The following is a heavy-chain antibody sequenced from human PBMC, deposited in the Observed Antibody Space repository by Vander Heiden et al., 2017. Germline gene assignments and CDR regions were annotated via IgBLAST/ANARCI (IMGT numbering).Heavy chain of an antibody. V-gene: IGHV5-51*01. Sequence: EVQLVQSGAEVKQPGESLKMPCKASGFSFTSYWIGWVRQMPGKGLEWLGSIYPGDADTRDSPSLQGQVLISVDKSISTAYLQWSTLKASDSAMFFCARVNFGGKSGGKYFQHWGQGTLVTVSS. J-gene: IGHJ1*01. D-gene: IGHD1-7*01. CDR3: ARVNFGGKSGGKYFQH. CDR1: GFSFTSYW. CDR2: IYPGDADT.